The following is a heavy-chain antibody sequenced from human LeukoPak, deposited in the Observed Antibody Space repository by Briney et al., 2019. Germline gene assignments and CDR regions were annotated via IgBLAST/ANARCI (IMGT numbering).Heavy chain of an antibody. Sequence: GESLQISCKGSGYSFTSYWIGWVRPMPGKGLEWMGIIYPGDSDTRYSPSFQGQVTISADKSISTAYLQWSSLKASDTAMYYCATTTVTNQYDAFDIWGQGTMVTVSS. J-gene: IGHJ3*02. CDR3: ATTTVTNQYDAFDI. D-gene: IGHD4-17*01. V-gene: IGHV5-51*01. CDR2: IYPGDSDT. CDR1: GYSFTSYW.